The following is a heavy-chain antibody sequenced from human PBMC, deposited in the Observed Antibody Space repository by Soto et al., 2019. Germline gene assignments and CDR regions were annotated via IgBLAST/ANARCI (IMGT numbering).Heavy chain of an antibody. CDR1: GGSISSGDYY. Sequence: SETLSLTCTVSGGSISSGDYYWSWIRQPPGKGLEWIGYIYYSGSTNYNPSLKSRVTMSVDTSKNQFSLKLSSVTAADTAVYYCASLYSYGSPDYYYGMDVWGQGTTVTVSS. CDR3: ASLYSYGSPDYYYGMDV. CDR2: IYYSGST. V-gene: IGHV4-61*08. J-gene: IGHJ6*02. D-gene: IGHD5-18*01.